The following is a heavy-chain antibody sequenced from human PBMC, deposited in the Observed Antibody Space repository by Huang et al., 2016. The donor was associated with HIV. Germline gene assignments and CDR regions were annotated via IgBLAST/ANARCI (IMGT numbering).Heavy chain of an antibody. V-gene: IGHV3-48*02. D-gene: IGHD3-22*01. CDR2: IRSRSNRI. CDR1: GFSFSRYG. J-gene: IGHJ4*02. Sequence: EVQLVESGGGLVQPGGSLRLSCAASGFSFSRYGMNWMRQAPGKGLEWVSYIRSRSNRIYYADSVKGRFTISRDDAKNSVYLQMSSLRDEDTAVYYCATGDSSVSQGGQWGRGTLVTVSS. CDR3: ATGDSSVSQGGQ.